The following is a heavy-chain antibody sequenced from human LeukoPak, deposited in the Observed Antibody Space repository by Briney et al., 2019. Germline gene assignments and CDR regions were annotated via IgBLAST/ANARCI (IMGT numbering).Heavy chain of an antibody. CDR2: INGDGSAT. D-gene: IGHD7-27*01. J-gene: IGHJ4*02. Sequence: GGSLRLSCAASGFTFSGHWMYWLRQAPGKGLAWVSRINGDGSATNYAGSMKGRFTISRDNAKNILYLQMNSLREDDTAVYYCARDIDWGQVDYWGQGTLVTVSS. CDR1: GFTFSGHW. CDR3: ARDIDWGQVDY. V-gene: IGHV3-74*01.